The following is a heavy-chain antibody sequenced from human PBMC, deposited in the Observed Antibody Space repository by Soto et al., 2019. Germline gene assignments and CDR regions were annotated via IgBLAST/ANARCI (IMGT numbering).Heavy chain of an antibody. CDR1: GFSLSTSGVG. CDR3: AQQNYGEFDY. V-gene: IGHV2-5*02. Sequence: QITLKESGPTLVKPTQTLTLTCTFSGFSLSTSGVGVGWFRQPPGKALEWLALIYWDDDKRYSPSLKSRLTITRDTAKNQVVLTVTHMDPVDTATYYCAQQNYGEFDYWGQGTLFTVSS. J-gene: IGHJ4*02. D-gene: IGHD3-10*01. CDR2: IYWDDDK.